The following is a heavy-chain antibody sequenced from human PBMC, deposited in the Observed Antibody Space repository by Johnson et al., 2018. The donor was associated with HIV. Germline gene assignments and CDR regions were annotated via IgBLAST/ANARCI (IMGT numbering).Heavy chain of an antibody. D-gene: IGHD1/OR15-1a*01. CDR3: AKGRIGTGSMRGGALDM. Sequence: QVQLVESGGGVVQPGRSLRLSCAASGFTFSSYGMHWVRQAPGKGLEWVAVIWYDGSNKYYGDSVKGRFTISRDNSKNTLYLQMNSRRVEDTAVYYCAKGRIGTGSMRGGALDMWGQGTMVIVSS. CDR2: IWYDGSNK. J-gene: IGHJ3*02. CDR1: GFTFSSYG. V-gene: IGHV3-33*06.